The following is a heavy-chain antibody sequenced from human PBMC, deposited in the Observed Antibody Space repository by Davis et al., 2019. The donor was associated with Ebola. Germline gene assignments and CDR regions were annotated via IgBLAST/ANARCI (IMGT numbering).Heavy chain of an antibody. CDR1: GFIFSTYN. D-gene: IGHD2-2*01. J-gene: IGHJ6*02. Sequence: GGSLTLSCAASGFIFSTYNMNWVRQAPGRGLAWVSSISSGSGVSTYYADSVRGRFTISRDNAKNSLYPQMNSLRAEDTAVFYCAKDRYCSSTSCRNYYYGMDVWGQGTTVTVSS. CDR2: ISSGSGVST. CDR3: AKDRYCSSTSCRNYYYGMDV. V-gene: IGHV3-21*04.